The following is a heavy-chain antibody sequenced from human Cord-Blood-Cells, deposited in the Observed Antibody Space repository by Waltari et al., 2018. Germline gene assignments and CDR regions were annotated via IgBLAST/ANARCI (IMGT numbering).Heavy chain of an antibody. J-gene: IGHJ4*02. CDR2: IYYRGST. CDR1: GGSISSSSYY. D-gene: IGHD6-6*01. CDR3: ARQYSSSSRYFDY. V-gene: IGHV4-39*01. Sequence: QLQLQESGPGLVKPSETLSLTCTVPGGSISSSSYYWGWIRPPPGKGLDWIGSIYYRGSTYYNPSLKSIVNISVHTAKNQFSLKLSSVTAADTAVYYCARQYSSSSRYFDYWGQGTLVTVSS.